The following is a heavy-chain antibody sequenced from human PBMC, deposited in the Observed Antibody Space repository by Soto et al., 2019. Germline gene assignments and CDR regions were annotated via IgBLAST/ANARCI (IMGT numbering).Heavy chain of an antibody. CDR2: ISYDGSNK. V-gene: IGHV3-30-3*01. D-gene: IGHD4-4*01. CDR1: GFTFSRYA. CDR3: ARGATVTSYYYYYGMDV. Sequence: PGGSLRLACAASGFTFSRYAMHWVRKAPVKGLEWVAVISYDGSNKYYAASVKGRFTISRDNSKNTLYLQMNSLRAEDTAVYYCARGATVTSYYYYYGMDVWGQGTTVTVSS. J-gene: IGHJ6*02.